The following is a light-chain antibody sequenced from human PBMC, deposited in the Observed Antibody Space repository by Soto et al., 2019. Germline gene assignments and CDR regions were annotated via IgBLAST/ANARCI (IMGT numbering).Light chain of an antibody. Sequence: DIQMTQSPSSLSASVGDRVTITCRASQSISSYLNWYQQKPGKAPKLLIYAASSLQSGVPSRFSGSGSGTDFTLTISSLQPEDFATYYCQQSHSTLLTFGQGTRLEIK. J-gene: IGKJ5*01. CDR3: QQSHSTLLT. V-gene: IGKV1-39*01. CDR1: QSISSY. CDR2: AAS.